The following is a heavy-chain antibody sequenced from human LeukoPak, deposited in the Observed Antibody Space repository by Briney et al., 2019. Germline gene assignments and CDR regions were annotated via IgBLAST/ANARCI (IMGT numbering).Heavy chain of an antibody. CDR1: GGSFNGYY. V-gene: IGHV3-23*01. D-gene: IGHD6-19*01. J-gene: IGHJ4*02. Sequence: PSETLSLTCAVYGGSFNGYYWSWIRQPPGKGLEWVSAISGSGGSTYYADSVKGRFTISRDNSKNTLYLQMNSLRAEDTAVYYCAKEGQWLEPRWGQGTLVTVSS. CDR3: AKEGQWLEPR. CDR2: ISGSGGST.